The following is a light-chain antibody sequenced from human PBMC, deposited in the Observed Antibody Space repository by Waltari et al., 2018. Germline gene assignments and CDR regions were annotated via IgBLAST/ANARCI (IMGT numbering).Light chain of an antibody. CDR3: HSRDASGVAGS. J-gene: IGLJ2*01. CDR1: SLRSYY. V-gene: IGLV3-19*01. Sequence: SSELTQDPAVSVAMGPTVRITCQGNSLRSYYASGYPQRPGQAPILVIYDKNNRPSGVPDRFSGSSSHNTGSLTITGAQAEDEASYYCHSRDASGVAGSFGGGTKLTVL. CDR2: DKN.